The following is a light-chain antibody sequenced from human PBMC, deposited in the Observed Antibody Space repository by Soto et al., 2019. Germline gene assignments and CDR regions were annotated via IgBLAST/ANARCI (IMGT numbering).Light chain of an antibody. CDR2: GAS. CDR1: QSVTSTY. CDR3: QQSSGSVT. Sequence: EIVLTQSPGTLSLSPGERATLSCRASQSVTSTYFGWYQQKPGQAPRLLIYGASKRQSGVPDRFSGRGCGTDFTITISSLQPEDFAVYYCQQSSGSVTFGSGTKVDIK. J-gene: IGKJ4*01. V-gene: IGKV3-20*01.